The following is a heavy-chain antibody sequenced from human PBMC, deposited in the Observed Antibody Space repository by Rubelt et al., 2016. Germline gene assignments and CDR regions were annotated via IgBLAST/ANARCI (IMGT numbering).Heavy chain of an antibody. CDR3: ARQLWAAQGLFDP. J-gene: IGHJ5*02. CDR1: GGSISSSSYY. V-gene: IGHV4-39*01. CDR2: IYFSGRR. Sequence: QLQLQESGPGLVKPSETLSLTCPVSGGSISSSSYYWGWIRQPPGQGLEWIARIYFSGRRYYNPSLKSRVAISVDTSKNQVPLNLGSVTAADTAVYYCARQLWAAQGLFDPWGQGTLVTVSS. D-gene: IGHD6-6*01.